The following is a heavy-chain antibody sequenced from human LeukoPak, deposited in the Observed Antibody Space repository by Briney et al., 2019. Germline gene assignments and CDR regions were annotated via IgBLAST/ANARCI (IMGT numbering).Heavy chain of an antibody. CDR1: GFTFSSYA. CDR3: AKDVSRAYDFWSGYPPGY. J-gene: IGHJ4*02. CDR2: ISGSGGST. Sequence: GGSLRLSCAASGFTFSSYAMSWVRQAPGKGLEWVSAISGSGGSTYYADSVKGRFTISRDNSKNTLYLQMNSLRAEDTAVYYCAKDVSRAYDFWSGYPPGYWGQGTLVTVSS. D-gene: IGHD3-3*01. V-gene: IGHV3-23*01.